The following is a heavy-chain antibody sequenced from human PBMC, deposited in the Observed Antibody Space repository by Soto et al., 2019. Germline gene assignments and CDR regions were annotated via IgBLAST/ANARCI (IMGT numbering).Heavy chain of an antibody. CDR2: ISGSGGST. CDR1: GFTFSSYA. Sequence: EVQLLESGGGLVQPGGSLRLSCAASGFTFSSYAMSWVRQAPGKGLEWVSAISGSGGSTYYADSVKGRFTISRDNSKNTLYLQMNSLRAEDTAVYYCAKDRAVYCSGGSGSDFDYWGQGTLVTVSS. J-gene: IGHJ4*02. V-gene: IGHV3-23*01. D-gene: IGHD2-15*01. CDR3: AKDRAVYCSGGSGSDFDY.